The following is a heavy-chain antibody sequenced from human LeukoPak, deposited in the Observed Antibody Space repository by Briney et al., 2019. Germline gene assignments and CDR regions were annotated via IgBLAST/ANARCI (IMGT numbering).Heavy chain of an antibody. CDR1: GFTFSSYG. CDR2: ISYDGSNK. Sequence: GGSLRLSCAASGFTFSSYGMHWVRQAPGKGLEWVAVISYDGSNKYYADSVKGRFTISRDNSKNTLYLQMNSLRAEDTAVYYRARHYGGNSFDYWGQGTLVTVSS. CDR3: ARHYGGNSFDY. V-gene: IGHV3-30*03. D-gene: IGHD4-23*01. J-gene: IGHJ4*02.